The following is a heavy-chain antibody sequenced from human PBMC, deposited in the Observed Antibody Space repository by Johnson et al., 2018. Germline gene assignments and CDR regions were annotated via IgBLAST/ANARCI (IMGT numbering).Heavy chain of an antibody. D-gene: IGHD2-15*01. J-gene: IGHJ3*02. Sequence: VQLVQSWGGLVQPGGSLRLSCAASGFTFSNYWMSWVRQAPGKGLEWVANIKQDGSEKYYVDSVKGRFTISRDNAKNSLYLQMNSLRAGDKAVYYCARDDGYSSGRSDAFDIWGQGTMVTVSS. V-gene: IGHV3-7*01. CDR2: IKQDGSEK. CDR3: ARDDGYSSGRSDAFDI. CDR1: GFTFSNYW.